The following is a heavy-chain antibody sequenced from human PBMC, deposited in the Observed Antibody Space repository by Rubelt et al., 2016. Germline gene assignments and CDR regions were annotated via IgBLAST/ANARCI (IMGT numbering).Heavy chain of an antibody. D-gene: IGHD6-19*01. Sequence: GGGLVKPGGSLRLSCAASGFTFSDYYMTWIRQAPGKGLEWVSYISSSSSYTNYADSVKGRFTISRDNAKNSLYLQMNSLRAEDTAVYYCARELTVAGTPGHYWGQGTLVTVSS. CDR1: GFTFSDYY. CDR2: ISSSSSYT. J-gene: IGHJ4*02. V-gene: IGHV3-11*06. CDR3: ARELTVAGTPGHY.